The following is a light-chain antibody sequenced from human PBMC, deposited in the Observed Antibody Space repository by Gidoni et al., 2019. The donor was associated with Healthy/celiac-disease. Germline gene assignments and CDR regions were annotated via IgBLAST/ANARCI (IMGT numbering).Light chain of an antibody. CDR3: QQLNT. J-gene: IGKJ3*01. Sequence: DIQLTQSPSFLSASVGDRVTITCPASQGISSYLAWYQQKPGKAPKLLIYAASTLQSGVPSRFSGSGSGTEFTLTISSLQPEDFATYYCQQLNTFGPGTKVDIK. CDR2: AAS. CDR1: QGISSY. V-gene: IGKV1-9*01.